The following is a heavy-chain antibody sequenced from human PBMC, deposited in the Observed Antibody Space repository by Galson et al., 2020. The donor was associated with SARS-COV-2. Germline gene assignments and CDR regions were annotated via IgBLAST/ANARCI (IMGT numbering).Heavy chain of an antibody. V-gene: IGHV3-30*04. Sequence: GGSLRLSCRASGFTFSSSAMHWVRQAPGKGLEWVAIISYDGTKRYNLDSVKGRFTISRDNSKNTLYLQMDSLTTEYTAVYYCARETDDYTSSWYDYWGQGTLVAVSS. CDR1: GFTFSSSA. CDR2: ISYDGTKR. CDR3: ARETDDYTSSWYDY. D-gene: IGHD6-13*01. J-gene: IGHJ4*02.